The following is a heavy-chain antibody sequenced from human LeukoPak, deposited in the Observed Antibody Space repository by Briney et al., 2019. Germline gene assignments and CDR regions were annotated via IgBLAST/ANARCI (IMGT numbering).Heavy chain of an antibody. CDR2: IIPIFGTA. Sequence: GASVKVSCKASGGTFSSYAISWVRQAPGQGLEWMGGIIPIFGTANYAQKFQGRVTITTDESTSTAYMELSSLRSEDTAVYYCARDLESVVVTAFSSYWGQGSLVTVSS. CDR1: GGTFSSYA. CDR3: ARDLESVVVTAFSSY. V-gene: IGHV1-69*05. J-gene: IGHJ4*02. D-gene: IGHD2-21*02.